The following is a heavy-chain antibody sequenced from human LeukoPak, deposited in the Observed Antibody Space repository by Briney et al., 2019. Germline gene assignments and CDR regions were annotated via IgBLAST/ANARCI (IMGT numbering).Heavy chain of an antibody. CDR1: GFTFSSYA. D-gene: IGHD3-22*01. V-gene: IGHV3-23*01. CDR3: AKGGYYYDSSGYASRGYYFDY. Sequence: GGSLRLSCATSGFTFSSYAMSWVRQAPGKGLEWVSAISGRGTSTYLTDSVRVRFTISRDNSKNTLYLQMNSLRAEDTAVYYCAKGGYYYDSSGYASRGYYFDYWGQGTLVTVSS. CDR2: ISGRGTST. J-gene: IGHJ4*02.